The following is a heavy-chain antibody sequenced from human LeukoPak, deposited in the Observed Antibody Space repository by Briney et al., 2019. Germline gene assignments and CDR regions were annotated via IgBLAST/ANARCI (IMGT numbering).Heavy chain of an antibody. CDR1: GFTFSSYG. D-gene: IGHD2-21*01. CDR3: VRDFVGPVDS. V-gene: IGHV3-33*01. CDR2: IWYDGSNK. J-gene: IGHJ4*02. Sequence: GGSLRLSCAASGFTFSSYGMHWVRQAPGKGREWVAVIWYDGSNKYYADSVKGRFTISRDNSKNTLYLQMNSLGAEDTAVYFCVRDFVGPVDSWGQGTQVTVSS.